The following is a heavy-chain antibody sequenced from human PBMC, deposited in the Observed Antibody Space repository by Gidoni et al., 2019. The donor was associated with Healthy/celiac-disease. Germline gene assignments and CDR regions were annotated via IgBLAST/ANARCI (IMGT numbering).Heavy chain of an antibody. J-gene: IGHJ6*02. V-gene: IGHV4-34*01. Sequence: QVQLQQWGAGLLKPSETLSLPCAVYGGSLSGYYWSWIRQPPGKGLEWIGEINHSVSTNYNPSLKSRVTISVDTSKNQFSLKLSSVTAADTAVYYCARGRSLDRRTYGRDVWGQGTTVTVS. CDR3: ARGRSLDRRTYGRDV. CDR1: GGSLSGYY. CDR2: INHSVST.